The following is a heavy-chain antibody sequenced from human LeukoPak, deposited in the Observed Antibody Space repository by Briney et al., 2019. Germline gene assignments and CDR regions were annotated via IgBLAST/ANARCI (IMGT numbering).Heavy chain of an antibody. Sequence: GGSLRLSCAASGFTIDDYAMHWVRQAPGKGLEWVSLISGDGGSTYYADSVKGRLTISRDNSKNSLYLQMNSLRTEDTALYYCANLGYDFWSGYYTRYYYYMDVWGKGTTVTVSS. CDR2: ISGDGGST. V-gene: IGHV3-43*02. CDR1: GFTIDDYA. CDR3: ANLGYDFWSGYYTRYYYYMDV. J-gene: IGHJ6*03. D-gene: IGHD3-3*01.